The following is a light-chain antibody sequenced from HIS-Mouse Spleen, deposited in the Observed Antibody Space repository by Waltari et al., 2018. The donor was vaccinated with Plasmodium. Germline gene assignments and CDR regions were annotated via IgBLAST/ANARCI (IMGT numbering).Light chain of an antibody. CDR1: KLGDKY. J-gene: IGLJ1*01. CDR3: QAWDSSTDYV. V-gene: IGLV3-1*01. CDR2: QNS. Sequence: SYELTQPPSVSVSPGQTASITCSGDKLGDKYACWYKQKPGQSPLLVIYQNSKRPSGIPERFSGSNSGNTATLTISGTQAMDEADYYCQAWDSSTDYVFGTGTKVTVL.